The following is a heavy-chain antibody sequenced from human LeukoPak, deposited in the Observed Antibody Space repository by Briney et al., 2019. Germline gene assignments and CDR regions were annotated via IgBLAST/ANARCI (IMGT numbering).Heavy chain of an antibody. Sequence: GASVTVSCKASGGTFSSYAISWVRQAPGQGLEWMGGIIPIFGTANYAQKFQGRVTITADESTSTAYMELSSLRSEDTAVYYCARDPNPSYIVVVDGDDEGDYWGQGTLVTVSS. CDR2: IIPIFGTA. CDR3: ARDPNPSYIVVVDGDDEGDY. D-gene: IGHD2-21*01. J-gene: IGHJ4*02. CDR1: GGTFSSYA. V-gene: IGHV1-69*13.